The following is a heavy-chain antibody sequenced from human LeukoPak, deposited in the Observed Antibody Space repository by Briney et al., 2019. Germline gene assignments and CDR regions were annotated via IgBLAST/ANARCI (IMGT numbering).Heavy chain of an antibody. CDR1: GGSFSGYY. CDR2: INHSGST. J-gene: IGHJ4*02. Sequence: SETLSLTCAVYGGSFSGYYWSWIRQPPGKGLEWIGEINHSGSTNYNPSLKSRVTISVDTSKNQLSLKLSSVTAADTAVYYCARTYYDFWSGYKSPYDYWGQGTLVTVSS. D-gene: IGHD3-3*01. CDR3: ARTYYDFWSGYKSPYDY. V-gene: IGHV4-34*01.